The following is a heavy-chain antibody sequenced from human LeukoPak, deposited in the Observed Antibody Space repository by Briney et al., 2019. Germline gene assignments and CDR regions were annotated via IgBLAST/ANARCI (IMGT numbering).Heavy chain of an antibody. Sequence: SETLSLTCTVSGYSISSGYYWGWIRQPPGKGLEWIGNIYYNGRTYYSPSLKSRVTISVDTSKNQFSLKLSSVTAADTAVYYCAREHRGVWGSYRFYAFDIWGQGTMVTVSS. CDR1: GYSISSGYY. CDR3: AREHRGVWGSYRFYAFDI. CDR2: IYYNGRT. D-gene: IGHD3-16*02. V-gene: IGHV4-38-2*02. J-gene: IGHJ3*02.